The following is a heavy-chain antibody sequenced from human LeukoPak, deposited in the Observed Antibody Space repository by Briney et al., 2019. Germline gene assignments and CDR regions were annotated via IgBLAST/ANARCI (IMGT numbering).Heavy chain of an antibody. V-gene: IGHV4-61*02. Sequence: SETLSLACTVSGVYITNGLYFWNWIRQPAGKGLEWIGRIYSNGDTNYNPSLKSRVTISVDTSKNQFSLKLSSVTAADTAVYYCARVAAAVYFDYWGQGTLVTVSS. CDR3: ARVAAAVYFDY. J-gene: IGHJ4*02. D-gene: IGHD6-13*01. CDR2: IYSNGDT. CDR1: GVYITNGLYF.